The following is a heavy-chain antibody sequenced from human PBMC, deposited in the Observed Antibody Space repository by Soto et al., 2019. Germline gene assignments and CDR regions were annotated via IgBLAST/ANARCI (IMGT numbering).Heavy chain of an antibody. J-gene: IGHJ4*02. V-gene: IGHV3-48*01. CDR1: GFTFSSDS. CDR2: ISSSSRTI. Sequence: EVQLVESGGGLVQPGGSLRLSCAASGFTFSSDSMNWVRQAPGKGLERVSYISSSSRTIYYADPVKGRFTISRDNAKNSLYLQMNSLRAEYTAVYYCPRPGTRSTVPTTDDRGQGTLVTVSS. D-gene: IGHD4-17*01. CDR3: PRPGTRSTVPTTDD.